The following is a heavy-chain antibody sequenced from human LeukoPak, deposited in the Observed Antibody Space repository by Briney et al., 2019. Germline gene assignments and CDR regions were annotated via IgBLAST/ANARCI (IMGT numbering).Heavy chain of an antibody. CDR2: ISAYNGNT. V-gene: IGHV1-18*01. Sequence: VASVKVSCKASGYTFTSYGISWVRQAPGQGLEWMGWISAYNGNTNYAQKLQGRVTMTTDTSTSTAYMELRSLRSDDTAVYYCARDSRGQNSGSYWDDAFDIWGQGTMVTVSS. D-gene: IGHD1-26*01. CDR1: GYTFTSYG. J-gene: IGHJ3*02. CDR3: ARDSRGQNSGSYWDDAFDI.